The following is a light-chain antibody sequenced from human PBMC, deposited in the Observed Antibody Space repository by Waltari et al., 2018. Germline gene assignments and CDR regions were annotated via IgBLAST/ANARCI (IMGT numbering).Light chain of an antibody. CDR2: DVS. CDR1: SSDIGGYNY. V-gene: IGLV2-14*01. J-gene: IGLJ3*02. CDR3: SSYTGSSTWV. Sequence: QSALTQPASVSGSPGQSITISCTGTSSDIGGYNYVSWYQQHVGKAPKLRIYDVSKRPSGVSYRFSGSKSGNTASLTISGLQAEDEADYYCSSYTGSSTWVFGGGTKLTVL.